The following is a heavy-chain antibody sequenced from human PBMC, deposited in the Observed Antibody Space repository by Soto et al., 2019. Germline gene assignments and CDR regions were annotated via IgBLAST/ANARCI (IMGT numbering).Heavy chain of an antibody. CDR1: GFTFSGNW. Sequence: EVQLVESGGGLVQPGGSLRLSCAGSGFTFSGNWMHWVRQAPGKGLVWVSRINSDGTTTNYADSVKGRFTISRDNAKNTLFLQMSSLRAEDTAVYYCARGPCGWYGFDYWGQGTLITVSS. D-gene: IGHD6-19*01. CDR3: ARGPCGWYGFDY. J-gene: IGHJ4*02. CDR2: INSDGTTT. V-gene: IGHV3-74*01.